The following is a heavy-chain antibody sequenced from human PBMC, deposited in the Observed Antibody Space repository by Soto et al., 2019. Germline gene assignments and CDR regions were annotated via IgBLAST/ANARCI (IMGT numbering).Heavy chain of an antibody. Sequence: QVQLVESGGGVVQPGRSLRLSCAASGFTFSSYGIHWVRQAPGKALEWVALISYDGTDKYYADSVKRRFTISRDNSKKTLYLQMSSLVPEDTAVYYCVKERYAQLWLEDYGMDVWGQGTTVTV. CDR1: GFTFSSYG. CDR2: ISYDGTDK. CDR3: VKERYAQLWLEDYGMDV. D-gene: IGHD5-18*01. V-gene: IGHV3-30*18. J-gene: IGHJ6*02.